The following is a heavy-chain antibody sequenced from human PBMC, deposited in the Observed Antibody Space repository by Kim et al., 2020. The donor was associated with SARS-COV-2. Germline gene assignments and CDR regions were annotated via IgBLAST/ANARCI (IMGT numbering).Heavy chain of an antibody. CDR3: ARDRRMIAAGRAYDF. D-gene: IGHD6-25*01. Sequence: GGSLRLSCAASDFTFKNYAMAWVRQAPGKGPEWVSLIHSAGTSTFYADSVKGRFSISRDNSNNVLYLQMSSLRAADAATYYCARDRRMIAAGRAYDFWG. V-gene: IGHV3-23*03. CDR1: DFTFKNYA. J-gene: IGHJ4*01. CDR2: IHSAGTST.